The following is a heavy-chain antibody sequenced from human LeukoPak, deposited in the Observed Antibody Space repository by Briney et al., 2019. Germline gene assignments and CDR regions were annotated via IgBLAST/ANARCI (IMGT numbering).Heavy chain of an antibody. Sequence: PSETLSLTCAVSGGSISSGGYYWSWIRQHPGKGLEWIGYIYYSGSTYYNPSLKSRVTISVDTSKNQFSLKLSSVTAADTAVYYCARVRVPAAIFDYWGQGTLVTVSS. CDR3: ARVRVPAAIFDY. CDR1: GGSISSGGYY. CDR2: IYYSGST. V-gene: IGHV4-31*11. D-gene: IGHD2-2*01. J-gene: IGHJ4*02.